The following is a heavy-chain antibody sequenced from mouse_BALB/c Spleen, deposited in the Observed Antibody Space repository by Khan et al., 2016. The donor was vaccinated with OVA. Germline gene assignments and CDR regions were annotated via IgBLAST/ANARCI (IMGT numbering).Heavy chain of an antibody. CDR3: ARAGYGGFAY. D-gene: IGHD1-1*02. Sequence: EVELVESGGGLVKPGGSLKLSCAASGFTFSDYYMYWVRQTPEKRLEWVATISDGGSYTYYPDSVKGRFTISRDNAKNNLYLQMSSLKSEDTAMDYCARAGYGGFAYWGQGTLVTGSA. V-gene: IGHV5-4*02. J-gene: IGHJ3*01. CDR1: GFTFSDYY. CDR2: ISDGGSYT.